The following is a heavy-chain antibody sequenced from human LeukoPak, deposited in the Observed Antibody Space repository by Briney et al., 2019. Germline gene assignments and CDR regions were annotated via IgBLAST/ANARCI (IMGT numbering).Heavy chain of an antibody. D-gene: IGHD6-13*01. Sequence: ASVKVSCKASGYTFTSYGISWVRQAPGQGLEWMGWISVYNGNTNYGQKLQGRVTMTTDTSTSTAYMELRSLGSDDTAVYYCAREVAAGYFDSWGQGTLVTVSS. CDR2: ISVYNGNT. V-gene: IGHV1-18*04. CDR1: GYTFTSYG. J-gene: IGHJ4*02. CDR3: AREVAAGYFDS.